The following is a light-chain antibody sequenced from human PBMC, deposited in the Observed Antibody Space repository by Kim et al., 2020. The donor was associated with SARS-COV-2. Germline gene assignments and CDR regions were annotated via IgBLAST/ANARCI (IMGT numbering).Light chain of an antibody. Sequence: GTTSFTGSSANIGAGYDVHGYRLLPGAAPKLLNYGNSNRPSAVPGRFSGSKSGTSASLAITGLQAEDGADYYCQSYDSSLNGSVVFGGGTQLTVL. CDR3: QSYDSSLNGSVV. V-gene: IGLV1-40*01. J-gene: IGLJ2*01. CDR1: SANIGAGYD. CDR2: GNS.